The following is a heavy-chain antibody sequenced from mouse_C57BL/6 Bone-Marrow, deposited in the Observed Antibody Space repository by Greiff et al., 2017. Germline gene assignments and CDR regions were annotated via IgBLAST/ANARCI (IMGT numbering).Heavy chain of an antibody. V-gene: IGHV1-82*01. D-gene: IGHD2-3*01. CDR3: ARGERLLWYFDV. Sequence: VQRVESGPELVKPGASVKISCKASGYAFSSSWMNWVKQRPGKGLEWIGRIYPGDGDTNYNGKFKGKATLTADKSSSTAYMQLSSLTSEDSAVYFCARGERLLWYFDVWGAGTTVTVSS. CDR1: GYAFSSSW. J-gene: IGHJ1*01. CDR2: IYPGDGDT.